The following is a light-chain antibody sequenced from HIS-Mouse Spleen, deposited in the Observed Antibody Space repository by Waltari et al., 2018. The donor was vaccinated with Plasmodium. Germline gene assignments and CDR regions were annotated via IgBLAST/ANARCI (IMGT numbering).Light chain of an antibody. CDR2: GSS. CDR3: QQYNNWSFT. Sequence: EIVMTQSPATLSVSPGERATLSCRASQSVSSNLAWYQQKPGQAPSLLIYGSSTRATGTPARFSGSGSGKEFTLTISSLQSEDFAVYYCQQYNNWSFTFGPGTKVDIK. J-gene: IGKJ3*01. V-gene: IGKV3-15*01. CDR1: QSVSSN.